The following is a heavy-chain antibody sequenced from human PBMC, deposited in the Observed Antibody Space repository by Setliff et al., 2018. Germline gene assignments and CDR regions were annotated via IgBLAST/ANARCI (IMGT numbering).Heavy chain of an antibody. J-gene: IGHJ4*02. D-gene: IGHD3-10*01. V-gene: IGHV1-46*01. CDR2: INTGGGSA. CDR3: LHGRVTLTTDTSTNTAYMEMKSLESDDTAVYYCSRLVRYCTRTTCQTASGGEF. Sequence: ASVKVSCKASGYTFTSYYMYWVRQAPGQGLEWMGTINTGGGSASLVDQFQGRVTMTRDTSTSTIYLELNSLTSDDTYYTEKLHGRVTLTTDTSTNTAYMEMKSLESDDTAVYYCSRLVRYCTRTTCQTASGGEFWGTGTVVTVSS. CDR1: GYTFTSYY.